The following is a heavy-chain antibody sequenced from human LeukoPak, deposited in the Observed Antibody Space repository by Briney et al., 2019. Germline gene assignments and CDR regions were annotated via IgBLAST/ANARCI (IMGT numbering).Heavy chain of an antibody. Sequence: PSETLSLTCTVSGGSISSGNYSWNWIRQPAGKGLEWIGHIYTSGSTNYNPSLKSRVTISADTSNNHFSLRLTSVTAADTAVYYCAGGWLPDKNDFRGQGTLVTVSA. CDR2: IYTSGST. CDR3: AGGWLPDKNDF. D-gene: IGHD5-24*01. J-gene: IGHJ4*02. V-gene: IGHV4-61*09. CDR1: GGSISSGNYS.